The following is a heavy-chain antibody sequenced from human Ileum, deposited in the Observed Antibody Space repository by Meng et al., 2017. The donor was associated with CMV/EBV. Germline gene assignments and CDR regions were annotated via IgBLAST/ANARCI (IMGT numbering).Heavy chain of an antibody. Sequence: CKTSGYTFTTNNIIWVRQAPGQGPEWMGWVDTNTGNPTYAQDFTGRFVFSLDTSVNTAYLHISSLKAEDTAVYYCARDGLSGRYFDYWGQGSLVTVSS. J-gene: IGHJ4*02. D-gene: IGHD1-26*01. V-gene: IGHV7-4-1*02. CDR3: ARDGLSGRYFDY. CDR2: VDTNTGNP. CDR1: GYTFTTNN.